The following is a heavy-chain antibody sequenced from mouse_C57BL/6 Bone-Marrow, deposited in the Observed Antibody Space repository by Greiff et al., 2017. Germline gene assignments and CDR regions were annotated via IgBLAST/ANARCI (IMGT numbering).Heavy chain of an antibody. D-gene: IGHD1-1*01. Sequence: QVQLQQPGADLVRPGASVTLSCKASGYTFTGYEMHWVKQTPVHGLEWIGAIDPETGGTAYNQKFKGKAILTADKSSSTAYMELRRLTSEDSAVYYCTMGGLLRLWYFDVWGTGTTVTVSS. CDR1: GYTFTGYE. J-gene: IGHJ1*03. CDR3: TMGGLLRLWYFDV. V-gene: IGHV1-15*01. CDR2: IDPETGGT.